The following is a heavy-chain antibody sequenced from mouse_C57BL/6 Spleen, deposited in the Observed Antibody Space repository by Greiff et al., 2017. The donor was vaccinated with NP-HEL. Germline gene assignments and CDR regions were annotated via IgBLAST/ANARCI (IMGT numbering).Heavy chain of an antibody. Sequence: QVQLQQPGAELVKPGASVKVSCKASGYTFTSYWMHWVKQRPGQGLEWIGMIHPNSGSTNYNEKFKSKATLTVDKSSRTAYMHLSSLTSEDSAVYYCARLDATTVVGYYAMDYWGQGTSVTVSS. D-gene: IGHD1-1*01. J-gene: IGHJ4*01. V-gene: IGHV1-64*01. CDR2: IHPNSGST. CDR3: ARLDATTVVGYYAMDY. CDR1: GYTFTSYW.